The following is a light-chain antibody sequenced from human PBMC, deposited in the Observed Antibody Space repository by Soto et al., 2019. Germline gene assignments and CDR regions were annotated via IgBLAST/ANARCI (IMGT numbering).Light chain of an antibody. CDR3: QQYSGSPVT. V-gene: IGKV3-15*01. CDR2: YIS. CDR1: QSAGNF. Sequence: EIVLTQSLATLSVSLGATASLSCRASQSAGNFLAWYQQKPGQAPRLLIYYISTRATGIPARFSGSGSGTDFTLTISSLEPEDFAVYYCQQYSGSPVTFGQGTKVDIK. J-gene: IGKJ1*01.